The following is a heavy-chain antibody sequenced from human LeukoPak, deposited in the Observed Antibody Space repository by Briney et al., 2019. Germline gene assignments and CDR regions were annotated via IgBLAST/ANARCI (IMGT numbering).Heavy chain of an antibody. D-gene: IGHD3-3*01. J-gene: IGHJ3*02. CDR1: GGSISSYY. V-gene: IGHV4-59*08. CDR2: IYYSGST. CDR3: ARGFWSGLEAFDI. Sequence: PSETLSLTCTVSGGSISSYYWSWIRQPPGKGLEWIGYIYYSGSTNYNPSLKSRVTISVDTSKNQFSLKLSSVTAADTAVYYCARGFWSGLEAFDIWGQGTMVTVSS.